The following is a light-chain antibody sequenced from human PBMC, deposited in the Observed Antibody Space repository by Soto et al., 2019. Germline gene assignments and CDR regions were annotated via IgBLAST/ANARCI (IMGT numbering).Light chain of an antibody. Sequence: DIQMTQSPSSLSASLGDTVTITCRASQGIGNFLAWYQQKPGDVPKLLIYDASSLESGVPSRFSGSGSETEFTLTISSLQPDDFATYYCQQYNSYSPWTFGQGTKVDIK. CDR1: QGIGNF. V-gene: IGKV1-5*01. J-gene: IGKJ1*01. CDR2: DAS. CDR3: QQYNSYSPWT.